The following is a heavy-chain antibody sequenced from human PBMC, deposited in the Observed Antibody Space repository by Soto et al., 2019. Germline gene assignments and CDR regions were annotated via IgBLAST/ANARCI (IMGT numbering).Heavy chain of an antibody. CDR1: GFTLRNYA. CDR3: GREQNSGYYRTADY. J-gene: IGHJ4*02. CDR2: ISNDGRRQ. D-gene: IGHD3-22*01. V-gene: IGHV3-30*14. Sequence: ESGGGVVQPGRSLRLSCTASGFTLRNYAMHWVRQAPGKGLEWLAVISNDGRRQFYADSMEGRFTISRDAAKNMLFLQMNNLRSEDTAVYFCGREQNSGYYRTADYWGQGTLVTVSS.